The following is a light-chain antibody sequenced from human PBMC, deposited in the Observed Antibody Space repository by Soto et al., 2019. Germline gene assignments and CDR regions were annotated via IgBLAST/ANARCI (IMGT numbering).Light chain of an antibody. CDR2: DNF. J-gene: IGLJ1*01. Sequence: QLVLTQPPSVSGAPGQRVTISCTGSSSNIGAGYDVHWYQQLPGTAPKLLIYDNFNRPSGVPDRFSGSKSGTSASLAITGLQAEDEADYYCQSYDSSLSGYVFGTGTKLTVL. V-gene: IGLV1-40*01. CDR1: SSNIGAGYD. CDR3: QSYDSSLSGYV.